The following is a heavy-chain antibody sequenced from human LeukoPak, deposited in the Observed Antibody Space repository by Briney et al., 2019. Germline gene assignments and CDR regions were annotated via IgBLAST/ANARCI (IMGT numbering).Heavy chain of an antibody. CDR3: ARGVQAYYYGSGSYYNNWFDP. D-gene: IGHD3-10*01. CDR1: GFTFSSYG. V-gene: IGHV3-7*01. Sequence: GGSLRLSCAASGFTFSSYGMHWARQAPGKGLEWVANIKQDGSEKYYVDSVKGRFTISRDNAKNSLYLQMNSLRAEDTAVYYCARGVQAYYYGSGSYYNNWFDPWGQGTLVTVSS. J-gene: IGHJ5*02. CDR2: IKQDGSEK.